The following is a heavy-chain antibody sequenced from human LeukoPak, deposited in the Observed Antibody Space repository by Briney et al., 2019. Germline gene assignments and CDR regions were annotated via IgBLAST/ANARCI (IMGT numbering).Heavy chain of an antibody. CDR3: AADGIPDYYYYYMDV. V-gene: IGHV1-2*02. Sequence: ASVKVSCKASGYTFTGYYMHWVRQAPGQGLEWMGWINPNSGGTNYAQKFQGRVTMTRDTSISTAYMELSSLRSEDTAVYYCAADGIPDYYYYYMDVWGKGTTVTVSS. CDR2: INPNSGGT. CDR1: GYTFTGYY. D-gene: IGHD6-13*01. J-gene: IGHJ6*03.